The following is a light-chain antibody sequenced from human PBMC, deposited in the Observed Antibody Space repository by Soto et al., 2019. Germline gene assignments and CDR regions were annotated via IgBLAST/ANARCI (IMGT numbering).Light chain of an antibody. V-gene: IGKV1-8*01. CDR2: GAS. CDR1: QGISSY. CDR3: LQDINYPWT. Sequence: AIRMTQSPSSLSASTGDRVTITCRASQGISSYLAWYQQKPGKPSKVLIYGASNLQSGVPPRFSGSGSGTDFTLAISSLQPEDSATYYCLQDINYPWTFGQGTKVDIK. J-gene: IGKJ1*01.